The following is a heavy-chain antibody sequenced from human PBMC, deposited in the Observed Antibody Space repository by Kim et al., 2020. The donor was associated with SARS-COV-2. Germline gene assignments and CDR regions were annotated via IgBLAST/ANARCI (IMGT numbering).Heavy chain of an antibody. J-gene: IGHJ4*02. CDR2: IYPGDSDT. D-gene: IGHD3-22*01. Sequence: GESLKISCKGSGYSFTSYWIGWVRQMPGKGLEWMGIIYPGDSDTRYSPSFQGQVTISADKSISTAYLQWSSLKASDTAMYYCARQSNYYDSSGYYSPDYWGQGTLVTVSS. CDR3: ARQSNYYDSSGYYSPDY. V-gene: IGHV5-51*01. CDR1: GYSFTSYW.